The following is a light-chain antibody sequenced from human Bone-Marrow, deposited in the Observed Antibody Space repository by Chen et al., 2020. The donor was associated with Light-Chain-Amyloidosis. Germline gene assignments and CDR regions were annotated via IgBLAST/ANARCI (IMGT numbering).Light chain of an antibody. Sequence: SYELTQPPSVSVSPGQTARITCSGDDLPTKYAYWYQQKPGQPPVLVIHRDTERPSGISERLAGSRSGTTATLTISGVQAEDEADYHCQSADSSGTYEVIFGGGTKLTVL. CDR2: RDT. CDR3: QSADSSGTYEVI. J-gene: IGLJ2*01. V-gene: IGLV3-25*03. CDR1: DLPTKY.